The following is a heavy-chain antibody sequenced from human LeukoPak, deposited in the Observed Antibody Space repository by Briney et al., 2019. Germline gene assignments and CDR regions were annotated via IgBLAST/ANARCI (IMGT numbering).Heavy chain of an antibody. Sequence: SVKVSCKASGGTFSSYAISWVRQAPGQGLEWMGGIIPIFGTANYAQKFQGRVTITADESTSTAYMELSSLRSEDTAVYYCARGYYYDSSGPLNWFDPWGQGTLVTVPS. CDR1: GGTFSSYA. J-gene: IGHJ5*02. CDR3: ARGYYYDSSGPLNWFDP. V-gene: IGHV1-69*13. CDR2: IIPIFGTA. D-gene: IGHD3-22*01.